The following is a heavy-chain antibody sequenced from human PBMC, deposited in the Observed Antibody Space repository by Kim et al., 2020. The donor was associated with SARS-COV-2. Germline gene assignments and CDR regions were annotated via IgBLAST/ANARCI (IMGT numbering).Heavy chain of an antibody. Sequence: GTTGYAAPVKGRFTISRDDSKNTVYLQMNSLKIEDTAVYYCNTDIGSGYWGQGTLVTVSS. CDR3: NTDIGSGY. CDR2: GTT. V-gene: IGHV3-15*01. J-gene: IGHJ4*02. D-gene: IGHD3-10*01.